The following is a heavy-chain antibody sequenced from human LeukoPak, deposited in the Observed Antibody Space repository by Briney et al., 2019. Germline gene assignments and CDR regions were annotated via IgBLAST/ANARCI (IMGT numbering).Heavy chain of an antibody. CDR1: GYTFTSYG. D-gene: IGHD3-22*01. CDR3: ARDREPDYYDSSGSD. J-gene: IGHJ4*02. V-gene: IGHV1-18*01. Sequence: ASVKVSCKASGYTFTSYGISWVRQAPGQGLEWMGWISAYNGNTNYAQRLQGRVTMTTGTSTSTAYMELRSLRSDDTAVYYCARDREPDYYDSSGSDWGQGTLVTVSS. CDR2: ISAYNGNT.